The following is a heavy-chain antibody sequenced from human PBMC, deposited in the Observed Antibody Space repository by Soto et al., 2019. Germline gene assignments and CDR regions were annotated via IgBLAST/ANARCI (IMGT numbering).Heavy chain of an antibody. D-gene: IGHD2-2*01. CDR1: GYTFTSYG. J-gene: IGHJ4*02. CDR2: ISPNNDTT. V-gene: IGHV1-18*01. Sequence: ASVKVSCKASGYTFTSYGISWVRQAPGQGLEWMGGISPNNDTTNYAQKLLGRVTVTRDTSTSTVYMELSSLRSDDTAVYYCAREGATAAKMFDYWGQGTLVTVSS. CDR3: AREGATAAKMFDY.